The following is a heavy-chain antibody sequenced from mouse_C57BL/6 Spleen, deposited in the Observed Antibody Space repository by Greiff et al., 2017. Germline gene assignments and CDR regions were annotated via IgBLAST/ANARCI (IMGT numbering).Heavy chain of an antibody. D-gene: IGHD3-3*01. CDR1: GFTFSDYG. CDR3: ERSCRGYAMDY. J-gene: IGHJ4*01. V-gene: IGHV5-17*01. CDR2: ISSGSSTI. Sequence: EVHLVESGGGLVKPGGSLKLSCAASGFTFSDYGMHWVRQAPEKGLEWVSYISSGSSTIYYADTVKGRVTITRDNAKNTLFLQMTSLRSEDTAMYYCERSCRGYAMDYWGQGTSVTVSS.